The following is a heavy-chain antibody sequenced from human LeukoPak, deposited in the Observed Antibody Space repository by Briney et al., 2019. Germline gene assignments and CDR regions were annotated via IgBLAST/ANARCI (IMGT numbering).Heavy chain of an antibody. V-gene: IGHV3-74*01. CDR2: INSDGSST. CDR1: GFTFSSYW. Sequence: GGSLRLSCAASGFTFSSYWMHWVRQAPGKGLVWVSRINSDGSSTSYADSVKGRFTISRDNAKNTLYLQLNSLRAEDTALYYCAKDPVSIGPAFALWGPGTMVTVSS. D-gene: IGHD2-21*01. J-gene: IGHJ3*01. CDR3: AKDPVSIGPAFAL.